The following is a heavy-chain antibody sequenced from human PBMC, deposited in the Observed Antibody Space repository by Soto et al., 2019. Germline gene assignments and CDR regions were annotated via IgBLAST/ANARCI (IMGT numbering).Heavy chain of an antibody. J-gene: IGHJ4*02. CDR1: GFTFSSYA. CDR2: ISRNGAST. V-gene: IGHV3-64D*06. Sequence: RRLSCSVSGFTFSSYAMHWVRQAPGKGLQYVSSISRNGASTYYADSVKGRFTISRDNSKNTLYLQMSSLRADDTAVYYCVKDRYVEYWGQGTLVT. CDR3: VKDRYVEY.